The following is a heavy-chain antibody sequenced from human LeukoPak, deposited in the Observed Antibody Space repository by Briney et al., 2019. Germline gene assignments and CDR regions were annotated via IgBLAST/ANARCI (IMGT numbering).Heavy chain of an antibody. V-gene: IGHV3-48*01. Sequence: GGSLRLSCAASGFTFSSYSMNWVRQAPGKGLEWVSYISSSSSTIYYADSVKGRFTISRDNAKNSLYLQMNSLRAEDTAVYYCAIDPIAAAGTPFDYWGQGTLVTVSS. CDR3: AIDPIAAAGTPFDY. CDR2: ISSSSSTI. J-gene: IGHJ4*02. D-gene: IGHD6-13*01. CDR1: GFTFSSYS.